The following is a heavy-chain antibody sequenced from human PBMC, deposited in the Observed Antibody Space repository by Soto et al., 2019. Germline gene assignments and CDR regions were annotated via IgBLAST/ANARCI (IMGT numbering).Heavy chain of an antibody. CDR1: GYTFNTYG. CDR2: ISAYDGKT. J-gene: IGHJ5*02. V-gene: IGHV1-18*01. Sequence: ASVKVSCKTSGYTFNTYGINWVRQAPGQGLELMGWISAYDGKTTYAEKFQGRVTMTTDTSTSTAYMELRSLRSDDTAIYYCARDPHEFWTSYWFDPWGQGTPVTVSS. D-gene: IGHD3-3*01. CDR3: ARDPHEFWTSYWFDP.